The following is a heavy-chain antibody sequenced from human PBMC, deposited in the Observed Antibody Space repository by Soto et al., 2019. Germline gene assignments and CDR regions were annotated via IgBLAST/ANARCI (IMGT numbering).Heavy chain of an antibody. J-gene: IGHJ5*02. D-gene: IGHD2-2*01. V-gene: IGHV4-30-4*01. CDR1: GGSFSCIDSF. CDR3: ARVMAAMQNWLDP. CDR2: IYHTGTT. Sequence: SETLSLTCSVSGGSFSCIDSFWSWIRQPPGKGLEWIGFIYHTGTTYHNPSLRSRVTISIDTSKSQFSMKLNSVTAADTAVYYCARVMAAMQNWLDPGGQGALVTVSS.